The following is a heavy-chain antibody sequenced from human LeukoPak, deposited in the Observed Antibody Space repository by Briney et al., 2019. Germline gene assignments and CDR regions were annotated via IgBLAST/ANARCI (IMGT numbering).Heavy chain of an antibody. CDR3: ARGMMPDWFDF. CDR2: IFEIGNT. V-gene: IGHV4-59*01. J-gene: IGHJ5*01. Sequence: PSETLSLTCSVSGGSINNYYWTWIRQPPGKGLEWVGYIFEIGNTNYNPSLKSRVTVSLGTSKNQFSLRLNPVTAADTAVYYCARGMMPDWFDFWGQGTLVTVSS. CDR1: GGSINNYY. D-gene: IGHD2-2*01.